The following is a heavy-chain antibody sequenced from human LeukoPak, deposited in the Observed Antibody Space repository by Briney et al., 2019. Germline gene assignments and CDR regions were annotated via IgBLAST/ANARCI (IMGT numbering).Heavy chain of an antibody. V-gene: IGHV3-48*01. J-gene: IGHJ3*02. D-gene: IGHD1-26*01. Sequence: GGSLRLSCAASGFTFSTYSMDWVRQTPGKGLEWVSYISSSSSTIYYADSVKGRFTISRDNSKNTLYLQMNSLRAEDTAVYYCARDPGVGATVEFSDAFDIWGQGTMVTVSS. CDR2: ISSSSSTI. CDR3: ARDPGVGATVEFSDAFDI. CDR1: GFTFSTYS.